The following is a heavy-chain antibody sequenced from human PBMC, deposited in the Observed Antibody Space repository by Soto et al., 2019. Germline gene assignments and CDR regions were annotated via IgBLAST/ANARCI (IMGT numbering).Heavy chain of an antibody. V-gene: IGHV3-53*01. J-gene: IGHJ6*02. CDR2: IYSGGST. CDR3: ARDVLIAAAGRYYYYYGMDV. CDR1: GFTVSSNY. Sequence: GGSLRLSCAASGFTVSSNYMSWVRQAPGKGLEWVSVIYSGGSTYYADSVKGRFTISRDNSKHTLYLQMNSLRAEDTAVYYCARDVLIAAAGRYYYYYGMDVWGQGTTVTVSS. D-gene: IGHD6-13*01.